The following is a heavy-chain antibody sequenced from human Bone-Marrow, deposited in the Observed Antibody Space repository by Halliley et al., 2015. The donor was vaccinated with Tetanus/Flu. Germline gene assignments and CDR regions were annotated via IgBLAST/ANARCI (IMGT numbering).Heavy chain of an antibody. V-gene: IGHV2-70*01. CDR3: ARMTSITVGGAYWYYGMDV. D-gene: IGHD6-19*01. J-gene: IGHJ6*02. CDR2: IDWDDNK. Sequence: LVKPTQTLTLTCTFSGFSLSTSGICVSWIRQSPGQALEWLALIDWDDNKDYITSLKTRLTVSRDTSKNQVVLTVTNMDPVDTGTYYCARMTSITVGGAYWYYGMDVWGQGTTVTVS. CDR1: GFSLSTSGIC.